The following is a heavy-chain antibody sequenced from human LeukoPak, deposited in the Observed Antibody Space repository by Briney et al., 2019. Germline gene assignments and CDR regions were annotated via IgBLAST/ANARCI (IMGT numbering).Heavy chain of an antibody. D-gene: IGHD6-13*01. CDR2: VGGDDRT. V-gene: IGHV3-23*01. CDR1: GFTLGGNA. CDR3: ARSIAAAEDY. Sequence: GGSLRLSCAASGFTLGGNAMSWVRQAPGRGLEWVSGVGGDDRTHYADSVRGRFTISRDNSKNTLYLQMNSLRAEGTAVYYCARSIAAAEDYWGQGTLVTVSS. J-gene: IGHJ4*02.